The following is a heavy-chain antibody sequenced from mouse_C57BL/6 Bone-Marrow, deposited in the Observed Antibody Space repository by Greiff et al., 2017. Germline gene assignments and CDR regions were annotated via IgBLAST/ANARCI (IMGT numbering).Heavy chain of an antibody. D-gene: IGHD2-10*01. J-gene: IGHJ4*01. V-gene: IGHV1-80*01. Sequence: VQLQQSGAELVKPGASVKISCKASGYAFSSYWMNWVKQRPGKGREWIGQIYPGDGDTNYNGKFKGKATLTADKSSSTAYMQLSSLTSEDSAVYFCAREGGLLSYAMDYWGQGTSVTVSS. CDR3: AREGGLLSYAMDY. CDR1: GYAFSSYW. CDR2: IYPGDGDT.